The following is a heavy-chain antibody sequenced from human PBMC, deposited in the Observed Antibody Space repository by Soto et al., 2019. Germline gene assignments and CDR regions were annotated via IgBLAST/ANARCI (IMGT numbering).Heavy chain of an antibody. CDR3: AKGSSWYPLILDY. J-gene: IGHJ4*02. CDR2: ISYDGSNK. CDR1: GFTFSSYA. Sequence: GGSLRLSCAASGFTFSSYAMHWVRQAPGKGLEWVAVISYDGSNKYYADSVKGRFTISRDNSKNTLYLQMNSLRAEDTAVYYCAKGSSWYPLILDYWGQGTLVTVSS. D-gene: IGHD6-13*01. V-gene: IGHV3-30-3*01.